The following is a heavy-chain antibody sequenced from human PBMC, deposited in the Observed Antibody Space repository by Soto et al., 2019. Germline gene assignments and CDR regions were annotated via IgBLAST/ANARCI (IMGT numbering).Heavy chain of an antibody. Sequence: GGSLRLSCAASGFTFSSYAMSWVRQAPGKGPEWVSAISGSGGSTYYADSVKGRFTISRDNSKNTLYLQMNSLRAEDTAVYYCAKYYDFWSGYLRHTDYYGMDVWGQGTTVTVSS. D-gene: IGHD3-3*01. CDR2: ISGSGGST. CDR1: GFTFSSYA. V-gene: IGHV3-23*01. J-gene: IGHJ6*02. CDR3: AKYYDFWSGYLRHTDYYGMDV.